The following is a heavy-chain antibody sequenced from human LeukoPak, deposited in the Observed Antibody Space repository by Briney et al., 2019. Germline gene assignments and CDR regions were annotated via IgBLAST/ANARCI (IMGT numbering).Heavy chain of an antibody. CDR2: INQSGAT. CDR3: ARSRLVGTTVIVVARGAFDL. CDR1: GISLNTYF. D-gene: IGHD3-22*01. V-gene: IGHV4-34*01. J-gene: IGHJ3*01. Sequence: SETLSLTCTVSGISLNTYFWSWIRQPPGKGLEWIGEINQSGATNYNPSLKSRVTISRDTPKNQFSLRLSSVTAADTAVYYCARSRLVGTTVIVVARGAFDLWGQGNVVTVSS.